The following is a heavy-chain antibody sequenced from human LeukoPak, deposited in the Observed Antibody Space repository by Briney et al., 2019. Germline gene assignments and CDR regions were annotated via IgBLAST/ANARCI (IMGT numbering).Heavy chain of an antibody. J-gene: IGHJ4*02. CDR3: ASLYGSGRKGYFDY. CDR2: IYSGGST. D-gene: IGHD3-10*01. Sequence: QAGGSLRLSCAASGFTVGSNYMSWVRQAPGKGLEWVSVIYSGGSTYYADSVKGRFTISRHNSKNTLYLQMNSLRAEDTAVYYCASLYGSGRKGYFDYWGQGTLVTVSS. V-gene: IGHV3-53*04. CDR1: GFTVGSNY.